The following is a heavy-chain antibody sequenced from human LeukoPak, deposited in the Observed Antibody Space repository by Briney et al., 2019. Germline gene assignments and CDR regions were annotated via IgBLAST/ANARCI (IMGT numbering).Heavy chain of an antibody. CDR3: ARGKKYSSSWYRFDY. Sequence: SETLSLTCTVSGGSISGYYWSWIRQSPEKGLECIGYIYYSGSTNYNPSLKSRVTISVDTSKNQFSLKLRSVIAADTAVYYCARGKKYSSSWYRFDYWGQGTLVTVSS. D-gene: IGHD6-13*01. CDR1: GGSISGYY. J-gene: IGHJ4*02. CDR2: IYYSGST. V-gene: IGHV4-59*01.